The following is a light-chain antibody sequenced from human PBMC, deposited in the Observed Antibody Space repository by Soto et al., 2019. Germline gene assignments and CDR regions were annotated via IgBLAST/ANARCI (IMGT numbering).Light chain of an antibody. J-gene: IGKJ2*01. V-gene: IGKV1-5*03. CDR3: QQYDRFPYT. CDR2: KAS. Sequence: DIQMTQSPSTLSASVGDTVTITCRASQSISNWLAWYQQKPGQAPKLLIHKASTLESGVPSRFSGSGSGTEFILTISSLQPDDFATFYCQQYDRFPYTFGQGNKLEIK. CDR1: QSISNW.